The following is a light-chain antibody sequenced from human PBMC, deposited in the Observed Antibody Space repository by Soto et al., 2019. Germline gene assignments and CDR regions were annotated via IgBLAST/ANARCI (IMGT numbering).Light chain of an antibody. CDR2: GGS. CDR3: QHYDASQWT. J-gene: IGKJ1*01. CDR1: QSLHTKY. V-gene: IGKV3-20*01. Sequence: EIVLTQSPGTLSLAPGERATLSCRAGQSLHTKYFTWYQQRPGQAPRLLIYGGSNRATGIPDRFSGSGSGTDFTLTISRLEPEDFAVYYCQHYDASQWTFGQGTKVDIK.